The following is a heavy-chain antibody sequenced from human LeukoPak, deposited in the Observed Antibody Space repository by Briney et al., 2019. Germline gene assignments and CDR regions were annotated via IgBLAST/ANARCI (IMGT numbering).Heavy chain of an antibody. CDR3: AKDNMAARPALFDY. J-gene: IGHJ4*02. Sequence: GGSLRLSCAAAGFTLSSYAMSWVRQAPGKGLEWVSAISGSGGSTYYADSVKGRFTISRANSKNTLYLQMNSLRAEDTAVYYCAKDNMAARPALFDYWGQGTLVTVSS. V-gene: IGHV3-23*01. CDR1: GFTLSSYA. D-gene: IGHD6-6*01. CDR2: ISGSGGST.